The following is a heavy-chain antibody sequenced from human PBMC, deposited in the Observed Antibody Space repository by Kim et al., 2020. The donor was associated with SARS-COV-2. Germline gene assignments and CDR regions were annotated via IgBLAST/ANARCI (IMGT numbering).Heavy chain of an antibody. CDR2: ISGSGGST. CDR1: GFTFSSYA. V-gene: IGHV3-23*01. J-gene: IGHJ1*01. CDR3: AKDPQPTEPQRMVREYFQH. D-gene: IGHD3-10*01. Sequence: GGSLRLSCAASGFTFSSYAMSWVRQAPGKGLEWDSAISGSGGSTYYADSVKGRFTISRDNSKNTLYLQMNSLRAEDTAVYYCAKDPQPTEPQRMVREYFQHWGQGTLVTVSS.